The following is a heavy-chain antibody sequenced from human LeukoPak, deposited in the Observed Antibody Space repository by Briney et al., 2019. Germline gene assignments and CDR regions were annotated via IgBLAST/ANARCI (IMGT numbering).Heavy chain of an antibody. CDR3: ARESHDFWSGYYSPRVDY. CDR2: IYTSGST. J-gene: IGHJ4*02. CDR1: GGSISSYY. V-gene: IGHV4-4*07. Sequence: SETLSLTCTVSGGSISSYYWSWIRQPAGKGLEWIGRIYTSGSTNYNPSLKSRVTMSVDTSKNQFPLKLSSVTAADTAVYYCARESHDFWSGYYSPRVDYWGQGTLVTVSS. D-gene: IGHD3-3*01.